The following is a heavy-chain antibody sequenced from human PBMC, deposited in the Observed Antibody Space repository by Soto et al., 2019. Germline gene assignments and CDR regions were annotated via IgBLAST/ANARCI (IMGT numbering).Heavy chain of an antibody. Sequence: KSSETLSLTCNMSGDSYSISTYSWSWIRQPPGKALQWIGFIYQSGVTSYSPSLASRVSISLDRSNNQCSLKLKSVTAADTAVYFCAGMPYTSGLRFDPWGPGTLVTVSS. J-gene: IGHJ5*02. D-gene: IGHD6-19*01. CDR1: GDSYSISTYS. V-gene: IGHV4-30-2*01. CDR3: AGMPYTSGLRFDP. CDR2: IYQSGVT.